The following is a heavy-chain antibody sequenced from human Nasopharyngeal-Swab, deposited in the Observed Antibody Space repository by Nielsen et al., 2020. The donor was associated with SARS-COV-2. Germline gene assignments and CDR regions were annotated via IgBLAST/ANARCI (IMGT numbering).Heavy chain of an antibody. CDR3: AREGPYYYDSSGYYPFDY. V-gene: IGHV3-21*01. CDR1: GFPLSHYY. J-gene: IGHJ4*02. D-gene: IGHD3-22*01. Sequence: GESLKISCAASGFPLSHYYMTWVRQPPGKGLEWVSSISRSSSYIYYADSVKGRFTISRDNAKNSLYLQMNSLRAEDTAVYYCAREGPYYYDSSGYYPFDYWGQGTLVTVSS. CDR2: ISRSSSYI.